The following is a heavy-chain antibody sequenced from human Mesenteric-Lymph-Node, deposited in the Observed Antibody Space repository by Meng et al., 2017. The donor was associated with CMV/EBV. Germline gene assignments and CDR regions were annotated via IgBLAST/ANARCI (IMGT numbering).Heavy chain of an antibody. J-gene: IGHJ4*02. CDR1: GITLRNHA. Sequence: GESLKISCAASGITLRNHAMSWVRQAPGKGLEWVSTIHSGGGNTYYADSVKGRFTISRDNAKNSLYLQMNSLRAEDTAVYYCARASSSTVTRMGHYFDYWGQGTLVTVSS. D-gene: IGHD4-17*01. V-gene: IGHV3-23*05. CDR3: ARASSSTVTRMGHYFDY. CDR2: IHSGGGNT.